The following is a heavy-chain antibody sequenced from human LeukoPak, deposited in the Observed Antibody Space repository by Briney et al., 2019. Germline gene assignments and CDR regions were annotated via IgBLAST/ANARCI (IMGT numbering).Heavy chain of an antibody. Sequence: KPSETLSLTCSVSGASSSSSRYYWGWIRQPPGKGLEWIGNIFYTGSAYYNPSLKSRVTVSADTSRNQFYLKLSSVTAADTAVYFCQVVDYWNSPKYYDDDSWGQGTLVTVSS. J-gene: IGHJ4*02. V-gene: IGHV4-39*01. CDR3: QVVDYWNSPKYYDDDS. D-gene: IGHD2/OR15-2a*01. CDR2: IFYTGSA. CDR1: GASSSSSRYY.